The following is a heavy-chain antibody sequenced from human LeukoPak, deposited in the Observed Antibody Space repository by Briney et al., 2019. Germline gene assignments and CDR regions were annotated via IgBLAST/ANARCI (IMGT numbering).Heavy chain of an antibody. Sequence: PGGSLRLSCAASGFTFSSYAMSWVRQAPGKGLEWVSAISGSGGSTYYADSVKGRFTSSRDNSKNTLYLQMNSLRAEDTAVYYCAKALSGWYGFDYWGQGTLVTVSS. J-gene: IGHJ4*02. D-gene: IGHD6-19*01. V-gene: IGHV3-23*01. CDR1: GFTFSSYA. CDR2: ISGSGGST. CDR3: AKALSGWYGFDY.